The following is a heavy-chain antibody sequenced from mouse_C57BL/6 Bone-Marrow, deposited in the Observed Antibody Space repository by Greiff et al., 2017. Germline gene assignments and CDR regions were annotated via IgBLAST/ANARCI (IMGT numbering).Heavy chain of an antibody. CDR3: AIYDYGDYYAMDY. V-gene: IGHV1-19*01. CDR2: INPYNGGT. CDR1: GYTFTDYY. D-gene: IGHD2-4*01. Sequence: EVKLQESGPVLVKPGASVKMSCKASGYTFTDYYMNWVKQSHGKSLEWIGVINPYNGGTSYNQKFKGKATLTVDKSSSTAYMELNSLTSEDSAVYYCAIYDYGDYYAMDYWGQGTSVTVSS. J-gene: IGHJ4*01.